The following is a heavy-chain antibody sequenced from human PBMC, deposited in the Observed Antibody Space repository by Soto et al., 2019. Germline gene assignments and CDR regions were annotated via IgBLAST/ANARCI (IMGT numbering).Heavy chain of an antibody. CDR3: ARDSKDLGNSLDDAFDI. CDR2: IYYSGST. J-gene: IGHJ3*02. D-gene: IGHD1-7*01. Sequence: PSETLSLTWTVFGGSISSVFYYWSWIRQHPGKGLEWIGYIYYSGSTYYNPSLKSRVTISVDTAKNQFSLKLSSVTAADTAGYYCARDSKDLGNSLDDAFDIWGQGTMVTVSS. CDR1: GGSISSVFYY. V-gene: IGHV4-31*02.